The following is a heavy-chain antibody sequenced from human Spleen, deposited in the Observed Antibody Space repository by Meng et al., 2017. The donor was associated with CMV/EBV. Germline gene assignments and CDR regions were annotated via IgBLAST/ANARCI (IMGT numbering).Heavy chain of an antibody. CDR2: ISSSGSTI. V-gene: IGHV3-11*04. J-gene: IGHJ6*02. CDR3: ARDTGVGISWINYYYGMDV. CDR1: GFTFSDYY. D-gene: IGHD3-10*01. Sequence: GEFLKISCAASGFTFSDYYMSWIRQAPGKGLEWVSYISSSGSTIYYADSVKGRFTISRDNAKNSLYLQMNSLRAEDTAVYYCARDTGVGISWINYYYGMDVWGQGTTVTVSS.